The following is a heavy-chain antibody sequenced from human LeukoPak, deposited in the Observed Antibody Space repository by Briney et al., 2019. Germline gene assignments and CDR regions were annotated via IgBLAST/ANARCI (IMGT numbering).Heavy chain of an antibody. CDR1: GFTFSSYS. CDR3: ARDVVRGVSDY. CDR2: ISSSSSYI. J-gene: IGHJ4*02. D-gene: IGHD3-10*01. Sequence: GGSLRLSCAASGFTFSSYSMNWVRQAPGKGLEWVSSISSSSSYIYYADSVKGRFTISRDNAKNSLYLQMNSLRAEDTAVYYCARDVVRGVSDYWGQGTLVTVFS. V-gene: IGHV3-21*01.